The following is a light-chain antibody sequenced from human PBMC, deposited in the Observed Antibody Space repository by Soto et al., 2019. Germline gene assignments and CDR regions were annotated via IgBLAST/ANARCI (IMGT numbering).Light chain of an antibody. CDR1: SSNIGAGYD. CDR3: QSYDSSLSAVV. Sequence: QSVLTQPPSVSGAPGQRVTISCTGSSSNIGAGYDVHWYQQLPGTAPKLLIYVNSNRPSGVPDRFSRSKSGTSASLAITGLQAEDEADYYCQSYDSSLSAVVFGGGTKLTVL. J-gene: IGLJ2*01. V-gene: IGLV1-40*01. CDR2: VNS.